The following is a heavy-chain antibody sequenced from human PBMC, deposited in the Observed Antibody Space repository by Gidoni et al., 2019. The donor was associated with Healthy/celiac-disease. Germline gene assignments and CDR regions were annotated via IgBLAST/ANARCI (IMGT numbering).Heavy chain of an antibody. Sequence: EVQRLASGDGLVQQGRSLRLSCTASGFPVGDYAMSCFRQAPGKGLGWVGFIRSKADGGTTEYAASVKGRFTISRDDSKSIAYLQMNSLKPEDTAVYYCTRGYCSSTSCYSSDYWGQGTLVTLSS. J-gene: IGHJ4*02. CDR1: GFPVGDYA. CDR3: TRGYCSSTSCYSSDY. D-gene: IGHD2-2*02. V-gene: IGHV3-49*03. CDR2: IRSKADGGTT.